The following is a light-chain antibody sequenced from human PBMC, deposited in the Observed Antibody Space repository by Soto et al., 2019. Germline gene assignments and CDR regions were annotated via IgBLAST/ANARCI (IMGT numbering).Light chain of an antibody. CDR2: GAS. Sequence: EIVMTQSPATLSVSPGERATLSCRASQSVSSNLAWYQQKPGQAPRLLIYGASTRATGIPARFSGSGSGTEFTLTISSLQSEDFAVYCCQQYNNWPVTFGGGTKVEIK. J-gene: IGKJ4*01. CDR1: QSVSSN. V-gene: IGKV3-15*01. CDR3: QQYNNWPVT.